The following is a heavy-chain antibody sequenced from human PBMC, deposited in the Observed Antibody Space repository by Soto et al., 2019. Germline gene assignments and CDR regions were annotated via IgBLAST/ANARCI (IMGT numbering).Heavy chain of an antibody. CDR1: GLTENINH. Sequence: GSLRLSRAVCGLTENINHIPCVRPATGKGLEWVSVIYSGGSTNYADSGKGRFTISRDNSKNTLYLQMNSLRAEDTALYYRECSGYSYGYGGFAPWAQGTRVT. J-gene: IGHJ5*02. CDR2: IYSGGST. D-gene: IGHD5-18*01. V-gene: IGHV3-53*01. CDR3: ECSGYSYGYGGFAP.